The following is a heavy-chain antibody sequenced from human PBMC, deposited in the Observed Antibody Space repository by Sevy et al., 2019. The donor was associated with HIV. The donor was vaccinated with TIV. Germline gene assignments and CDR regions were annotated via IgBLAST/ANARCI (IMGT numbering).Heavy chain of an antibody. Sequence: SETLSLTCSVSGASISRSYWWTWVRQSPGKGLEWIGEVYHSGSTNYNPSLKSRVTISVDKSKNQFSLKLTSVTAADTAIYFCARKYQYSDFWPYFFDYWGQGTLVTVSS. CDR2: VYHSGST. CDR3: ARKYQYSDFWPYFFDY. V-gene: IGHV4-4*02. CDR1: GASISRSYW. D-gene: IGHD3-3*01. J-gene: IGHJ4*02.